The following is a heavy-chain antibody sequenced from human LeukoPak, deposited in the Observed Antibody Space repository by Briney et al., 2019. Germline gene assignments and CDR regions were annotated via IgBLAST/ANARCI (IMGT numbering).Heavy chain of an antibody. J-gene: IGHJ4*02. V-gene: IGHV3-33*01. CDR3: ARELKYASGSDNGPLGY. Sequence: GGSLRLSCAASGFTFSSYGMHWVRQAPGEGLEWVAVIWSDGNNKYCADSVKGRFTISRDNSKNTLYLQMNGLRAEDTAVYYCARELKYASGSDNGPLGYWGQGTLVTVSA. CDR2: IWSDGNNK. CDR1: GFTFSSYG. D-gene: IGHD3-10*01.